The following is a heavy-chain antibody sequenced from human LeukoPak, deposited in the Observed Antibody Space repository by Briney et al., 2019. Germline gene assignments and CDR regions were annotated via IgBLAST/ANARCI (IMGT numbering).Heavy chain of an antibody. D-gene: IGHD4-11*01. J-gene: IGHJ6*03. Sequence: PGGSLRLSCAASGFTLSSYAMSWVRQAPGKGLEWVSAISDSGNTYHADSVKGRFTISRDSSKNTLFLQMNRLRPEDAAVYYCAKEVTTTIYYYMDVWGKGTTVTISS. CDR3: AKEVTTTIYYYMDV. CDR1: GFTLSSYA. V-gene: IGHV3-23*01. CDR2: ISDSGNT.